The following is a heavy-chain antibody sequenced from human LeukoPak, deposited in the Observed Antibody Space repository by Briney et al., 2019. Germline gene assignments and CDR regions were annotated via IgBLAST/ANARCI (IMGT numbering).Heavy chain of an antibody. CDR1: GFTFSNYW. CDR3: VRVKYYDFWSGNDAFDM. D-gene: IGHD3-3*01. Sequence: GGSPRLSCAASGFTFSNYWMSWVRQAPGKGLEWVANIKQDGSEKYYVDSVKGRFTISRDNAKNSLYLQMNSLRGEDTAVYYCVRVKYYDFWSGNDAFDMWGQGTMVTVSS. CDR2: IKQDGSEK. J-gene: IGHJ3*02. V-gene: IGHV3-7*01.